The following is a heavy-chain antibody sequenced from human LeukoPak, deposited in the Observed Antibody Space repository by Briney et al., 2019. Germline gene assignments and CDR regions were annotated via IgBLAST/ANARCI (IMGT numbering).Heavy chain of an antibody. V-gene: IGHV5-51*01. Sequence: GESLKISCKGSGYSFTSYWIGWVRQMPGKGLEWMEIIYPGDSDTKYSPSFQGQVTISADKSISTAYLQWSSLKASDSAMYYCARYSSSWYAWFDPWGQGTLVTVSS. CDR1: GYSFTSYW. J-gene: IGHJ5*02. CDR2: IYPGDSDT. D-gene: IGHD6-13*01. CDR3: ARYSSSWYAWFDP.